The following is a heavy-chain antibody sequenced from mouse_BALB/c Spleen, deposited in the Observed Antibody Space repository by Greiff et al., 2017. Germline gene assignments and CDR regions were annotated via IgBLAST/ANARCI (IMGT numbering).Heavy chain of an antibody. CDR3: ARSGVRGFDV. V-gene: IGHV1S135*01. CDR2: IDPFNGGT. J-gene: IGHJ1*01. Sequence: EVQLQQSGPELMKPGASVKISCKASGYSFTSYYMHWVKQSHGKSLEWIGYIDPFNGGTSYNQKFKGKATLTVDKSSSTAYMHLSSLTSEDSAVYYCARSGVRGFDVGGAGTTVTVSS. D-gene: IGHD2-14*01. CDR1: GYSFTSYY.